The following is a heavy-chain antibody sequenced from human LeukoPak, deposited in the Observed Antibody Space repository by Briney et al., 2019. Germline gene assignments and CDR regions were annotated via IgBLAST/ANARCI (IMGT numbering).Heavy chain of an antibody. CDR2: IHPSGML. Sequence: SETLSLTCTVSGASFNSDDQYWNWIRQSPGKGLEWIGSIHPSGMLYNNPSLESRVTMSRDTSKNQFSLNLNSVTAADTAVYYCARHFIPAAMQDWFDPWGQGTLVTVSS. V-gene: IGHV4-30-4*08. CDR3: ARHFIPAAMQDWFDP. CDR1: GASFNSDDQY. D-gene: IGHD2-2*01. J-gene: IGHJ5*02.